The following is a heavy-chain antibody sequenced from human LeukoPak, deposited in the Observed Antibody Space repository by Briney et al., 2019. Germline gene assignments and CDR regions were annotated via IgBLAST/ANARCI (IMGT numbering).Heavy chain of an antibody. J-gene: IGHJ4*02. CDR3: ARATRQPGYSSSLTYFDY. CDR1: VFTFRRYW. CDR2: IKQDRSEI. D-gene: IGHD6-13*01. Sequence: GGTLRLPCAASVFTFRRYWVSCVREAPGKGRESVGNIKQDRSEIYYVDSVKGRFTISRDNSKNTLYLQMNSLRAEDTAVYYCARATRQPGYSSSLTYFDYWGQGTLVTVSS. V-gene: IGHV3-7*01.